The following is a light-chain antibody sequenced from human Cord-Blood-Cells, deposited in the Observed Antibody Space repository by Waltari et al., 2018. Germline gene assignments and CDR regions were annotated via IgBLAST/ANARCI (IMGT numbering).Light chain of an antibody. J-gene: IGKJ2*01. CDR3: QQYNSYST. Sequence: DIQLTQCPSSLSESVGHRVTITCRASQIISSWLTWYQQTPGKAPKLLIYQASSLESGVPSRFSGSGSGTEFTLTISSLQPDDFATYYCQQYNSYSTFGQGTKLEIK. CDR2: QAS. V-gene: IGKV1-5*03. CDR1: QIISSW.